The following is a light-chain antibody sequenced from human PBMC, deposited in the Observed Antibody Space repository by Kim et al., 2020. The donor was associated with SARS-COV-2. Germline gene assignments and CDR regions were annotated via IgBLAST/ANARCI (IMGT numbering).Light chain of an antibody. CDR3: QQYDGLPVWT. J-gene: IGKJ1*01. CDR1: QDITNH. V-gene: IGKV1-33*01. CDR2: DAS. Sequence: DIQMTQSPSSLSTSAGDRVTITCQASQDITNHLNWYQQKAGKAPKLLIYDASNLETGVTSRFSGSGSGTDFTFTISSLQSEDIATYCCQQYDGLPVWTFGQGTKVDIK.